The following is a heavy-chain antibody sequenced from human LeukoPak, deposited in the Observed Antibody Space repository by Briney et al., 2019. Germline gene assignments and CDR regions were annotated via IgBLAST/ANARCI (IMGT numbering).Heavy chain of an antibody. D-gene: IGHD1/OR15-1a*01. V-gene: IGHV3-64*02. CDR3: ASSVNNARHFDY. Sequence: PGGSLRLSCAASGFTFDDYGMSWVRQAPGKGLEYVSGISSTGINTYYADSVKGRFTISRDNSKNTLYLQMGSLRAEDMAVYYCASSVNNARHFDYWGQGTLVTVSS. CDR1: GFTFDDYG. CDR2: ISSTGINT. J-gene: IGHJ4*02.